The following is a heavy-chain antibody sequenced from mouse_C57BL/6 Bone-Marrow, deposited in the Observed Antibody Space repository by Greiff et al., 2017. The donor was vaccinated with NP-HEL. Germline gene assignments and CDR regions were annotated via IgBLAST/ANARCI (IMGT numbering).Heavy chain of an antibody. V-gene: IGHV1-64*01. CDR2: IHPNSGST. CDR3: ARQNAWFAY. Sequence: QVQLQQPGAELVKPGASVKLSCKASGYTFTSYWMHWVKQRPGQGLEWIGMIHPNSGSTNYNEKFKSKATLTVDKSSSTASMQLSSLTSEDSAVYYCARQNAWFAYWGQGTLVTVSA. CDR1: GYTFTSYW. J-gene: IGHJ3*01.